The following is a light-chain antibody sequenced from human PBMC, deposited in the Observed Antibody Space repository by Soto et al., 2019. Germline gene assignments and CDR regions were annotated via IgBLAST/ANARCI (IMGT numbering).Light chain of an antibody. CDR3: SSYTSSNTYV. V-gene: IGLV2-14*02. CDR2: EGS. CDR1: SSDVGSYNL. Sequence: QSVLTQPASVSGSPGQSITISCTGTSSDVGSYNLVSWYQQHPGKAPKLMIYEGSKRPSGVSNRFSGSKSGNTASLTISGLQADDEADYYCSSYTSSNTYVFGTGTKVTVL. J-gene: IGLJ1*01.